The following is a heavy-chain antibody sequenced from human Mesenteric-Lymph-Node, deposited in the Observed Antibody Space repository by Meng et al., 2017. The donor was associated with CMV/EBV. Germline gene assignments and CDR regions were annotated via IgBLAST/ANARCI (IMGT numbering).Heavy chain of an antibody. D-gene: IGHD2-2*01. Sequence: ASVKVSCKASGYSLIGYYLHWVRQAPGQGLEWMGWISAYNGNTNYAQKLQGRVTMTTDTSTSTAYMELRSLRSDDTAMYYCARAYCSSTSCYERWWFDPWGQGTLVTVSS. V-gene: IGHV1-18*04. CDR1: GYSLIGYY. CDR3: ARAYCSSTSCYERWWFDP. CDR2: ISAYNGNT. J-gene: IGHJ5*02.